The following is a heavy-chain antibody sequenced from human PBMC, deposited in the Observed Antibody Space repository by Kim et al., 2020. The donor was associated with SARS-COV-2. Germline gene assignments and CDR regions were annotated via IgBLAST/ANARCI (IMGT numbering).Heavy chain of an antibody. CDR1: GFTFSDHY. D-gene: IGHD6-13*01. Sequence: GGSLRLSCAASGFTFSDHYMDWVRQAPGKGLEWVGRARNRANSHTTEYAASVKGRFTISRDDSENSLFLQMNSLKTEDTAVYYCVRGAVGSFTKEFDYWGQGTLVTVSS. CDR2: ARNRANSHTT. CDR3: VRGAVGSFTKEFDY. J-gene: IGHJ4*02. V-gene: IGHV3-72*01.